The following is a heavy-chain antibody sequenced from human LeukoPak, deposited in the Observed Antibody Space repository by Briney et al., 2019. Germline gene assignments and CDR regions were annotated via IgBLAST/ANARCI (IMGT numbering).Heavy chain of an antibody. CDR3: AREGSVTNDY. Sequence: GGSLRLSCAASGFTFTKYWMHWVRQAPGKGLVWVSRVNSDGSRTTYADSVKGRFTISRDNANNTLYLQMNSLTAEDTAVYYCAREGSVTNDYWGQGSLVTISS. D-gene: IGHD4-17*01. CDR1: GFTFTKYW. CDR2: VNSDGSRT. J-gene: IGHJ4*02. V-gene: IGHV3-74*03.